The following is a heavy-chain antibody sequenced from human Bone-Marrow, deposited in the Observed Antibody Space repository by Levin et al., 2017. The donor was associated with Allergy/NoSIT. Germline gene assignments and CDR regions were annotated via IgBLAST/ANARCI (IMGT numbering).Heavy chain of an antibody. D-gene: IGHD2-21*02. Sequence: GESLKISCKGSGYTFFSYWIAWVRQMPGKGLEWMGSIYPPDSDTTYSPSFQGQVTISVDNSFNTAYLPWSSLRPADAAMDYCAKFDSHCGYGMDVWGQGTAVTVSS. CDR2: IYPPDSDT. J-gene: IGHJ6*02. CDR1: GYTFFSYW. V-gene: IGHV5-51*01. CDR3: AKFDSHCGYGMDV.